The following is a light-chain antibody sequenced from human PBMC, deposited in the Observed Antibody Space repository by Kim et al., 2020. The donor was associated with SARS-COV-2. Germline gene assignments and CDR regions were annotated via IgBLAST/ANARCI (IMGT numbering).Light chain of an antibody. CDR3: QSYNRDNVI. Sequence: GRTVASSATRTMGSMNNNKVHRYQQRPGGVPTTVIYEDDQRPSGVSDRFSGSIDNSSNSASLTISGLRTEDEADYYCQSYNRDNVIFGGGTQLTVL. V-gene: IGLV6-57*03. CDR2: EDD. J-gene: IGLJ2*01. CDR1: MGSMNNNK.